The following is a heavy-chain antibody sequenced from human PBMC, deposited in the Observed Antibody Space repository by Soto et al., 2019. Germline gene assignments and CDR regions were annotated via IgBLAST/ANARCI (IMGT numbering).Heavy chain of an antibody. CDR3: VGTGSNSY. V-gene: IGHV3-74*01. CDR2: FNLYGSTT. CDR1: GLTFCNHW. D-gene: IGHD1-26*01. Sequence: WGSLRLSCAASGLTFCNHWMHWVRQAPGKGLVWVSRFNLYGSTTAYADSVKGRFTISRDNAKNTLHLQMNSLRAEDTAVYYCVGTGSNSYWGQGTLVTVSS. J-gene: IGHJ4*02.